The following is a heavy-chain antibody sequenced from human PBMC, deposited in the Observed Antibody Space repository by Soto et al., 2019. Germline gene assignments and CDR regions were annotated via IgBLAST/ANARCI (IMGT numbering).Heavy chain of an antibody. CDR3: ARGPCGGGSCYSDLFPETGFDS. Sequence: QVHLQESGPALVKASETLSLICTVSGGSISHDYWSWVRQSADKGLEWFGRVASGGTSDYNPSLKGRVSMSVDTFKNQFSLQVTSVTAADTAMYYCARGPCGGGSCYSDLFPETGFDSWGQGTLVTVSS. CDR2: VASGGTS. CDR1: GGSISHDY. D-gene: IGHD2-15*01. J-gene: IGHJ4*02. V-gene: IGHV4-4*07.